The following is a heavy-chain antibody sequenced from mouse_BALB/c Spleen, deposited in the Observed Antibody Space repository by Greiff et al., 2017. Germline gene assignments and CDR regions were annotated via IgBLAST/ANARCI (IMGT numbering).Heavy chain of an antibody. J-gene: IGHJ1*01. CDR2: ILPGSGST. Sequence: QVQLQQSGAELMKPGASVKISCKATGYTFSSYWIEWVKQRPGHGLEWIGEILPGSGSTNYNEKFKGKATFTADTSSNTAYMQLSSLTSEDSAVYYCARSVYYYGSSSWYFDVWGAGTTVTVSS. CDR1: GYTFSSYW. D-gene: IGHD1-1*01. V-gene: IGHV1-9*01. CDR3: ARSVYYYGSSSWYFDV.